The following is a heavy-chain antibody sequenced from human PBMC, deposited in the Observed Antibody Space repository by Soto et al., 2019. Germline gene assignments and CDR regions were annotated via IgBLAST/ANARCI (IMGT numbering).Heavy chain of an antibody. Sequence: SETLSLTCTVSGGSINSGGYYWSWIRQHPGKGLEWIGYIYYSGSTYYNPSLKSRVTISVDTSKNQFSLKLSSVTAADTAVYYCAGSTRDYYDSSGYYWEYFQHWGQGTLVTVSS. CDR2: IYYSGST. V-gene: IGHV4-31*03. CDR1: GGSINSGGYY. CDR3: AGSTRDYYDSSGYYWEYFQH. J-gene: IGHJ1*01. D-gene: IGHD3-22*01.